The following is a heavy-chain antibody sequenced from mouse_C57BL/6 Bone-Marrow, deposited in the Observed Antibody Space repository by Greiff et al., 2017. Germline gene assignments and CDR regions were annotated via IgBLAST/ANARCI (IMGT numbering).Heavy chain of an antibody. CDR1: GFTFSSYA. V-gene: IGHV5-4*01. Sequence: DVKLVESGGGLVKPGGSLKLSCAASGFTFSSYAMSWVRQTPEKRLGWVATISDGGSYTYYPDNVKGRFTISRDNAKNNLYLQMSHLKSEDTAMYYCARDPFYDYDGAYWGQGTLVTVSA. CDR2: ISDGGSYT. D-gene: IGHD2-4*01. J-gene: IGHJ3*01. CDR3: ARDPFYDYDGAY.